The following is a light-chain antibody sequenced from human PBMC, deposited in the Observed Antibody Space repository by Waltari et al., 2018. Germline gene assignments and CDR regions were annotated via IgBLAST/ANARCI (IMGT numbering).Light chain of an antibody. Sequence: DIQMTQSPSSLSASVGDRVTITCRASQSISSYLNWYQQRPGKAPKLLIYAASSLQSGVPSRFSGRGSGTDFTLTISSLQPEDFATYFCLQLNSYPLTFGGGTNVEIK. J-gene: IGKJ4*01. CDR3: LQLNSYPLT. CDR2: AAS. V-gene: IGKV1-39*01. CDR1: QSISSY.